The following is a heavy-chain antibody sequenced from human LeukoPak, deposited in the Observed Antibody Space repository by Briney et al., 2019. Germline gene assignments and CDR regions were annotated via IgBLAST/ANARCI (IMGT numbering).Heavy chain of an antibody. CDR3: ARHLSEWGLPYYFDY. CDR1: GGSISSYY. Sequence: SETLSLTCTVSGGSISSYYWSWIRQPPGKGLEWIGSIYYRGSTYYNPSLKSRVTISVDTSKNQFSLKLNSVTAADTAVYYCARHLSEWGLPYYFDYWGQGTLVTVSS. CDR2: IYYRGST. D-gene: IGHD2-15*01. J-gene: IGHJ4*02. V-gene: IGHV4-39*01.